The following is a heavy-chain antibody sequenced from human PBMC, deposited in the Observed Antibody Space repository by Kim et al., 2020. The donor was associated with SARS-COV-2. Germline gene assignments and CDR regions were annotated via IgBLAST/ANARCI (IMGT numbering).Heavy chain of an antibody. V-gene: IGHV3-9*01. J-gene: IGHJ4*02. Sequence: GGSLRLSCAASGFTFDDYAMHWVRQAPGKGLEWVSGISWNSGSIGYADSVKGRFTISRDNAKNSLYLQMNSLRAEDTALYYCAKSPQTYYGSGSYYNQFDYCGQGTLVPVSS. CDR1: GFTFDDYA. CDR2: ISWNSGSI. D-gene: IGHD3-10*01. CDR3: AKSPQTYYGSGSYYNQFDY.